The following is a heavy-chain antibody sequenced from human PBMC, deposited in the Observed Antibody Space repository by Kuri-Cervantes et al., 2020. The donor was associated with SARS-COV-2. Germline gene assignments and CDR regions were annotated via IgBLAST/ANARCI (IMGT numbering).Heavy chain of an antibody. J-gene: IGHJ4*02. CDR1: GGSISSSSYY. CDR2: IYYSGST. CDR3: AREWAYIAAAALETDY. Sequence: GSLRLTCTVSGGSISSSSYYWGWIRQPPGQGLEWIGSIYYSGSTYYNPSLKSRVTISVDTSKNQFSLKLSSVTAADTAVYYCAREWAYIAAAALETDYWGQETLVTVSS. V-gene: IGHV4-39*07. D-gene: IGHD6-13*01.